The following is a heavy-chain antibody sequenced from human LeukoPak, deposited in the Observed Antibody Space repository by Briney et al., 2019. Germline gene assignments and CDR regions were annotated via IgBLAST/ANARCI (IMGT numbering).Heavy chain of an antibody. CDR3: ARGRIRYSSSRNWFDP. Sequence: ASVKVSCKASGYTFTSYGISWVRQAPGQGLEWMGWMNPNSGNTGYAQKFQGRVTMTRNTSISTAYMELSSLRSEDTAVYYCARGRIRYSSSRNWFDPWGQGTLVTVSS. CDR1: GYTFTSYG. J-gene: IGHJ5*02. CDR2: MNPNSGNT. V-gene: IGHV1-8*02. D-gene: IGHD6-13*01.